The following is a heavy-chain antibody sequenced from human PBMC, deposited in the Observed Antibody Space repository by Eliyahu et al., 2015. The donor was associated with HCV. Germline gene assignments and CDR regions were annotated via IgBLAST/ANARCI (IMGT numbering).Heavy chain of an antibody. CDR3: ARGQSYHQPYFDY. V-gene: IGHV3-74*01. D-gene: IGHD1-26*01. J-gene: IGHJ4*02. Sequence: EVQLVESGGGLVQPGGSLXLSCAASGFTXSSYWMHWVRQAPGKGLVWVSRINSDGSSTSYADSVKGRFTISRDNAKNTLYLQMNSLRAEDTAVYYCARGQSYHQPYFDYWGQGTLVTVSS. CDR1: GFTXSSYW. CDR2: INSDGSST.